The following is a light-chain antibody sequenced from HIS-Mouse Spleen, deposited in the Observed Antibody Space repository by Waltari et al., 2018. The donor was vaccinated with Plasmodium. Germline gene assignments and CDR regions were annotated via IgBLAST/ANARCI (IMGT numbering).Light chain of an antibody. Sequence: QSALTQPPSASGSPGQSVTISCTGTSSDVGGYNYVSWYQQHPGKTHKLMIYEVSKRPSGYPVRFSGSRSGNPASLTFSGLQAEDEADYYCSSYAGSNNLVFGGGTKLTVL. CDR1: SSDVGGYNY. V-gene: IGLV2-8*01. CDR2: EVS. J-gene: IGLJ2*01. CDR3: SSYAGSNNLV.